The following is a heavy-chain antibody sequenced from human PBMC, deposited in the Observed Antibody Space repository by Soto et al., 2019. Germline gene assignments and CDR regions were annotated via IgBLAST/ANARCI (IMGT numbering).Heavy chain of an antibody. J-gene: IGHJ4*02. CDR2: ISGSGDST. V-gene: IGHV3-23*01. Sequence: GGSLRLSCAASGFTFISYAMSWVLQAPWKGLEWVSGISGSGDSTYYADSVKGRFTISRDNSKNTLYLQMNSLRAEDTAVYYCAKEHYDILTGYNAFAYWGKGTLVTVYS. D-gene: IGHD3-9*01. CDR3: AKEHYDILTGYNAFAY. CDR1: GFTFISYA.